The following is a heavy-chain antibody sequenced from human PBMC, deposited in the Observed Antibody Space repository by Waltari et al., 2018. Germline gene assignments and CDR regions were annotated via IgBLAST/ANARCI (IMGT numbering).Heavy chain of an antibody. Sequence: QVQLQQWGAGLLGPSETLSLTCAVYGASFSDSYWGWVRQPPGKGLEWIGQIRHPGSTNYNPSLKSRVTISIDTPRSQFSLRLSSVTAADTALYFCTRGGNYDFWSHRPFVDPWGQGTLVTVSS. CDR2: IRHPGST. V-gene: IGHV4-34*01. CDR3: TRGGNYDFWSHRPFVDP. CDR1: GASFSDSY. D-gene: IGHD3-3*01. J-gene: IGHJ5*02.